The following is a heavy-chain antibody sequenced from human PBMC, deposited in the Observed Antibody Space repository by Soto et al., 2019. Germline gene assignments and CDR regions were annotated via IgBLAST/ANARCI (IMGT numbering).Heavy chain of an antibody. CDR2: IWYDGSNK. J-gene: IGHJ4*02. Sequence: QVQLVESGGGVVQPGRSLRLSCAASGFTFSSYGMHWVRQAPGKGLEWVAVIWYDGSNKHYADSVKGRFTISRDHSKNMLYLQMTSLRAEDTAVYYRGRVTEHGSSDYWGQGTLVTVSS. V-gene: IGHV3-33*01. CDR1: GFTFSSYG. CDR3: GRVTEHGSSDY. D-gene: IGHD2-21*01.